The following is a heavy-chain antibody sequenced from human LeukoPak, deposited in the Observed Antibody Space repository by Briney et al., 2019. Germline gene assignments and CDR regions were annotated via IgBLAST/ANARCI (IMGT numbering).Heavy chain of an antibody. V-gene: IGHV1-69*13. D-gene: IGHD2-15*01. CDR2: IIPIFGTA. CDR3: ATQRRRYCSGGSCYLFDY. Sequence: ASVKVSCKASGGTFSSYAISWVRQAPGQGLEWMGGIIPIFGTANYAQKFQGRVTITADESTSTAYMGLSSLRSEDTAVYYCATQRRRYCSGGSCYLFDYWGQGTLVTVSS. J-gene: IGHJ4*02. CDR1: GGTFSSYA.